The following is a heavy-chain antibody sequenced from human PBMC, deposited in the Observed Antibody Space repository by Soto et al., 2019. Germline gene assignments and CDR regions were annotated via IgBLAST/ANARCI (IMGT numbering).Heavy chain of an antibody. CDR3: ARGGYGSGSYYFDP. Sequence: TLSLTCTVSGASISGGDYYWSCIRQPPGKGLEWIGYIYYSGSTYYNPSLKSRVTISVDTSKNQFSLKLSSVTAADTAVYYCARGGYGSGSYYFDPWGQGTLVTVSS. CDR1: GASISGGDYY. V-gene: IGHV4-30-4*01. D-gene: IGHD3-10*01. J-gene: IGHJ5*02. CDR2: IYYSGST.